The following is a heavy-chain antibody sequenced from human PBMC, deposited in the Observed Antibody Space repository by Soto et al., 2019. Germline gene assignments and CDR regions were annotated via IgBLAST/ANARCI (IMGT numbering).Heavy chain of an antibody. V-gene: IGHV3-23*01. J-gene: IGHJ4*02. CDR2: ISGSGDGT. CDR3: AGPGYSSQDY. CDR1: GFTFSSFA. D-gene: IGHD5-18*01. Sequence: GGSLRLSCAASGFTFSSFALSWVRQAPGKGLEWASAISGSGDGTDYAASVKGRSTISRDNSKNTLYLQMNSLRAEDTAVYYCAGPGYSSQDYWGQGALVTVSS.